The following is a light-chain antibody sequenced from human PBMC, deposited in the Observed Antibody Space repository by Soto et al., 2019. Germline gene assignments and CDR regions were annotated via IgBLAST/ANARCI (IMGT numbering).Light chain of an antibody. J-gene: IGKJ5*01. V-gene: IGKV1-39*01. CDR3: QQSYSTPIT. CDR1: QSIRSY. Sequence: DIQMIQSPSSLSASVGDRVTITCRESQSIRSYLNWYRQKPGKAPKVLIYAASSLQSGVPSMFSGSGAGTDFTRTISSLQPEDVATDYCQQSYSTPITFGQGTRLEIK. CDR2: AAS.